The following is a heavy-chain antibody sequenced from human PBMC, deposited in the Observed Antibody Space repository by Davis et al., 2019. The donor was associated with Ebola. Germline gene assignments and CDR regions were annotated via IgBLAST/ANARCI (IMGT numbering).Heavy chain of an antibody. CDR3: ARGVLWFGELSLYYFDY. V-gene: IGHV1-18*04. Sequence: AASVKVSCKASGYTFTGYYMHWVRQAPGQGLEWMGWISAYNGNTNYAQKLQGRVTMTTDTSTSTAYMELRSLRSDDTAVYYCARGVLWFGELSLYYFDYWGQGTLVTVSS. J-gene: IGHJ4*02. D-gene: IGHD3-10*01. CDR1: GYTFTGYY. CDR2: ISAYNGNT.